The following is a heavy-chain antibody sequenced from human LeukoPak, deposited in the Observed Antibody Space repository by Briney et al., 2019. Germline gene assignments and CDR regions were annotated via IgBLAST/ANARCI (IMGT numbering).Heavy chain of an antibody. V-gene: IGHV3-7*01. CDR2: IKEDGSEK. CDR3: AQEGN. J-gene: IGHJ4*02. Sequence: GGSLRLSCVASGFSFTANWMSWVRQAPGKGPEWVASIKEDGSEKYYGDSVGDRFTISRDNAKNSLYLQMNSLRVEDTAVYYCAQEGNWGQGTLVTVSS. CDR1: GFSFTANW.